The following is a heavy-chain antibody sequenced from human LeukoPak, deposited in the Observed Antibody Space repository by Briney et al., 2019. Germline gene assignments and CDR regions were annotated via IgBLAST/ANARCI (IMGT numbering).Heavy chain of an antibody. Sequence: ASVKVSCKASGYTFTNYGISWVRQAPGQGLEWMGWIIAYNGNTNYAQNLQGRVTMTRDTSISTAYMELSRLRSDDTAVYYCARDRAIVVVPAASSDYWGQGTLVTVSS. CDR2: IIAYNGNT. V-gene: IGHV1-18*01. CDR3: ARDRAIVVVPAASSDY. D-gene: IGHD2-2*01. CDR1: GYTFTNYG. J-gene: IGHJ4*02.